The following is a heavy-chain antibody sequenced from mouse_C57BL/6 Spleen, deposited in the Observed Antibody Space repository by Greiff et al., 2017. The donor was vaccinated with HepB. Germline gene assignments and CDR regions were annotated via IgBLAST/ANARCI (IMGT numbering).Heavy chain of an antibody. J-gene: IGHJ2*01. CDR1: GYTFTSYW. D-gene: IGHD1-1*01. Sequence: QVQLQQPGAELVKPVASVKLSCKASGYTFTSYWMQWVKQRPGQGLEWIGEIDPSDSYTNYNQKFKGKATLTVDTSSSTAYMQPSSLTSEDSAVYYGARDTTVVAKDRWGEGTTLTVSS. V-gene: IGHV1-50*01. CDR2: IDPSDSYT. CDR3: ARDTTVVAKDR.